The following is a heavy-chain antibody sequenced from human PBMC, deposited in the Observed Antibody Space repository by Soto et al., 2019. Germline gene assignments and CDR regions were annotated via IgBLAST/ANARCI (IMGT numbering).Heavy chain of an antibody. CDR2: ISYDGKDA. V-gene: IGHV3-30*18. J-gene: IGHJ4*02. Sequence: QVQLVESGGGVVQPGRSLRLSCAVSGFSFKCHGMHWVRQAPGKGLEWVAFISYDGKDANYADSVKGRFTISRDNSKDALYLQMGSLRGEDTAVYFCAKDHRNGGSRVDYWGQGTLVTVSS. CDR1: GFSFKCHG. CDR3: AKDHRNGGSRVDY. D-gene: IGHD2-15*01.